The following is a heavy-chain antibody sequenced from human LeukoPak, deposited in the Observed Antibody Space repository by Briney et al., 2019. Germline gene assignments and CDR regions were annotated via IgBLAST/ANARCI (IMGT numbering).Heavy chain of an antibody. Sequence: ASVKVSCKASGYTFTSYDINWVRQATGQGLEWMGWMNPNSGNTGYAQKFQGRVTITRNTSISTAYMELSSLRSEDTAVYYCARGPSRYLDPYYYMDVWGKGTTVTVSS. CDR2: MNPNSGNT. V-gene: IGHV1-8*03. CDR1: GYTFTSYD. J-gene: IGHJ6*03. D-gene: IGHD3-9*01. CDR3: ARGPSRYLDPYYYMDV.